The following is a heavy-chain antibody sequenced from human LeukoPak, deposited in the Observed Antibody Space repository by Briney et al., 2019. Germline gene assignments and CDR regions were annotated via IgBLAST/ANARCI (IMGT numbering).Heavy chain of an antibody. Sequence: GESLKISCKGSGYNFTNYWIGWVRQMPGKGLGWMGITYPSDSDTRYRPSFQGQVTISADKSISTAYLQWSGLKASDTAMYYCARGYYDSSGYYLYDAFDIWGPGTMVTVSS. CDR1: GYNFTNYW. J-gene: IGHJ3*02. D-gene: IGHD3-22*01. CDR3: ARGYYDSSGYYLYDAFDI. V-gene: IGHV5-51*01. CDR2: TYPSDSDT.